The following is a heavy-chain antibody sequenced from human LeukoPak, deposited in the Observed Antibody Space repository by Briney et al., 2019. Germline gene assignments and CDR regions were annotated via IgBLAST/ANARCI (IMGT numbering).Heavy chain of an antibody. CDR2: IWYDGSNK. Sequence: GGSLRLSCAASGFTFSSYGMHWVRQAPGKGLEWVAVIWYDGSNKYYADSVKGRFTISRDNSKNTLYLQMNSLRAEDTAVYYCAKGSHCSGGSCYTPTDYYGMDVWGQGTTVTVSS. V-gene: IGHV3-30*02. CDR1: GFTFSSYG. D-gene: IGHD2-15*01. J-gene: IGHJ6*02. CDR3: AKGSHCSGGSCYTPTDYYGMDV.